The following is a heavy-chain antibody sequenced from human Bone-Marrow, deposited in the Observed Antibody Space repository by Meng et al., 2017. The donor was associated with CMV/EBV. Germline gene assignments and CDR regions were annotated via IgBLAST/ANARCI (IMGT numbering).Heavy chain of an antibody. Sequence: SVKVSCKASGGTFSSYAISWVRQAPGQGLEWMGGIIPILGIANYAQKFQGRVTITADKSTSTAYMELSSLRSEDTAVYYCAREKGSTSWTLADDAFDIWGQGTMVTVSS. CDR1: GGTFSSYA. CDR3: AREKGSTSWTLADDAFDI. CDR2: IIPILGIA. V-gene: IGHV1-69*10. J-gene: IGHJ3*02. D-gene: IGHD2-2*01.